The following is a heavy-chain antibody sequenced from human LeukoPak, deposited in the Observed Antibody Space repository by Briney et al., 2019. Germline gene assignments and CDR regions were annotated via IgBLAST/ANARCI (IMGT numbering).Heavy chain of an antibody. J-gene: IGHJ4*02. CDR3: ATIGDRRTGELYRIDY. CDR1: GFTFSNYA. V-gene: IGHV3-30-3*01. CDR2: VSYDGSNK. Sequence: GGSLRLSCAASGFTFSNYAMHWVRQAPGKGLEWVAVVSYDGSNKYYADSVKGRFTISRDNSKNTLYLQMNSLRAKDAAIYCCATIGDRRTGELYRIDYWGQGTLVTVSS. D-gene: IGHD7-27*01.